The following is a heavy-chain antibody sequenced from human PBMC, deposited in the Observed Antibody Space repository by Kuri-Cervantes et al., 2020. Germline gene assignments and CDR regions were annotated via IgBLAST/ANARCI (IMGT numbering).Heavy chain of an antibody. Sequence: GESLKISCAASGFTFSSYSMNWVRQAPGKGLEWVSSISSSSRYISYADSVKGRFTISRDNAKNSLHLQMNSLKVEDTAVYYCASSYYYGPGGRGSLVTVSS. CDR1: GFTFSSYS. V-gene: IGHV3-21*03. CDR3: ASSYYYGP. CDR2: ISSSSRYI. D-gene: IGHD3-10*01. J-gene: IGHJ4*02.